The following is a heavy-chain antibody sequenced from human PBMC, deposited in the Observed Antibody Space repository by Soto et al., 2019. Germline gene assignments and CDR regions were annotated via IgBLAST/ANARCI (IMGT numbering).Heavy chain of an antibody. Sequence: SETLSLPCPVSGGSISSSGYYWGWLRQPPGKGLEWIGRSYYSGSTYYNPSLKSRVTISVDTSKNQFSLKLSSVTAADTAVYSCARLPRDDRLLLQGAASGYRGQGTLGTASS. CDR2: SYYSGST. CDR1: GGSISSSGYY. V-gene: IGHV4-39*01. D-gene: IGHD3-9*01. CDR3: ARLPRDDRLLLQGAASGY. J-gene: IGHJ4*02.